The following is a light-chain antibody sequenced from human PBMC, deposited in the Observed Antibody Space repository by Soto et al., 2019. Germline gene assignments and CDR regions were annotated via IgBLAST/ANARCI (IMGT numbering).Light chain of an antibody. CDR3: LQHRTSPRT. CDR2: GAA. V-gene: IGKV3-20*01. J-gene: IGKJ1*01. Sequence: ETVLTQCPATLSLSPGERHTLSFSASQSVSSNYFAWYQQKPGQAPRRLIYGAASWASGVPDRFSGSGSGTDFTLTISRLQPEDFAMYYCLQHRTSPRTFGQGTKVDIK. CDR1: QSVSSNY.